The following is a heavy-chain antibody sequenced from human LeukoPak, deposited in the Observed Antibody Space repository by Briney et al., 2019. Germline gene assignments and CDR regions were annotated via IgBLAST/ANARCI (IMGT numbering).Heavy chain of an antibody. CDR2: IKPDGSEI. J-gene: IGHJ4*02. V-gene: IGHV3-7*01. Sequence: GGSLRLSCAASGFTFSSYWMSWVRQAPEKGLEWVAKIKPDGSEIYHVDSVQGRFTISRDNAKNSLYLQMDSLRAEDTAVYYCAASRFYLESWGQGTLVTVSS. CDR3: AASRFYLES. CDR1: GFTFSSYW.